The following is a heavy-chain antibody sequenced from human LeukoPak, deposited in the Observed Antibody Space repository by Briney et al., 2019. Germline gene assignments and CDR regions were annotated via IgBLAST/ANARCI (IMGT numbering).Heavy chain of an antibody. CDR2: ISAYNGNT. CDR3: ARGRVGFDF. J-gene: IGHJ4*02. V-gene: IGHV1-18*01. CDR1: DSTFTNYI. Sequence: ASVKVSCKASDSTFTNYIISWVRQAPGQGLEWMGWISAYNGNTNYAQKFQGRVTMTRSTPISTAYMELSSLTSEDTAVYYCARGRVGFDFWGQGTLVTVSS. D-gene: IGHD1-26*01.